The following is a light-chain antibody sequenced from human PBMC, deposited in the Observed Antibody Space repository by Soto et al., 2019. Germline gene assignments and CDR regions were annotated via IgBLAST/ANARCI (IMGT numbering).Light chain of an antibody. CDR2: AAS. Sequence: AIRMTQSPSSFSASTGDRVTITCRASQGISSYLAWYQQKPGKAPKLLIYAASTLQSGVPSRFSGSGSGTDFNLTLSCLKYEEGANYYCQQYYSYPPTNFGGRTKVDIK. V-gene: IGKV1-8*01. J-gene: IGKJ4*01. CDR1: QGISSY. CDR3: QQYYSYPPTN.